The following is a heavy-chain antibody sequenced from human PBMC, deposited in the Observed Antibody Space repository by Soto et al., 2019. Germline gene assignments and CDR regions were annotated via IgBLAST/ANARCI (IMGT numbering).Heavy chain of an antibody. CDR3: AKRGFDYYDSSGYPRRGLFDY. J-gene: IGHJ4*02. V-gene: IGHV3-23*01. CDR1: GFTFSSYA. CDR2: ISGSGGST. Sequence: TGGSLRLSCAASGFTFSSYAMSWVRQAPGKGLEWVSAISGSGGSTYYADSVKGRFTISRDNSKNTLYLQMNSLRAEDTAVYYCAKRGFDYYDSSGYPRRGLFDYWGQGTLVTVSS. D-gene: IGHD3-22*01.